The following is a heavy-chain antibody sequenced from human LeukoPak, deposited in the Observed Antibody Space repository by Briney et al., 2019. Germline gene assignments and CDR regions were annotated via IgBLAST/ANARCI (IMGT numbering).Heavy chain of an antibody. J-gene: IGHJ5*02. CDR1: GFTFSRYI. CDR2: ISSSSDNI. V-gene: IGHV3-21*01. CDR3: ARAPLLGYCSGTSCYPA. D-gene: IGHD2-2*01. Sequence: GGSLRLSCAASGFTFSRYIMNWVRQAPGKGLEWVSSISSSSDNIYYADSVQVRFTISRDNAKNSLYLQMNSLRAEDTAVHYCARAPLLGYCSGTSCYPAWGQGTLVTVSS.